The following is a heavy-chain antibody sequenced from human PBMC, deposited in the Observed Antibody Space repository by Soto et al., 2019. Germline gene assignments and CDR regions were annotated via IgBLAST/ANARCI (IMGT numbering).Heavy chain of an antibody. CDR1: GFTFSSYG. CDR2: ISYDGSNK. D-gene: IGHD7-27*01. CDR3: AKLYPAGTETYLGGFDY. J-gene: IGHJ4*02. Sequence: GGSLRLSCAASGFTFSSYGMHWVRQAPGKGLEWVALISYDGSNKYYEDSVKGRFTISRDNSKNTLYLQMNSLRAEDTAVYYCAKLYPAGTETYLGGFDYWGQGALVTVSS. V-gene: IGHV3-30*18.